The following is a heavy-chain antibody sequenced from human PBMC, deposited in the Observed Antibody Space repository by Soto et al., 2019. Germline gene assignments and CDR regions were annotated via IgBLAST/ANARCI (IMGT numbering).Heavy chain of an antibody. CDR2: ISYTAKT. Sequence: PSETLSLSRGVSGYSITSGFYWAGVRPSPGKGLEWIGSISYTAKTFYNPSLASRLSIAVDTSMNQPSLRLTSVTAGATALYYCTRGAGAPWVRFDSWGQGTLVTVSS. J-gene: IGHJ4*02. V-gene: IGHV4-38-2*01. D-gene: IGHD3-22*01. CDR3: TRGAGAPWVRFDS. CDR1: GYSITSGFY.